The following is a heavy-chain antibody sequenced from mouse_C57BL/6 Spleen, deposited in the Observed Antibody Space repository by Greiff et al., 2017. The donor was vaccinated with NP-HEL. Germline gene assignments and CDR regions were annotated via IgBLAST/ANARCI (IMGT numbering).Heavy chain of an antibody. CDR2: ILPGSGST. J-gene: IGHJ4*01. D-gene: IGHD2-4*01. CDR1: GYTFTGYW. V-gene: IGHV1-9*01. Sequence: VQLQQSGAELMKPGASVKLSCKATGYTFTGYWIEWVKQRPGHGLEWIGEILPGSGSTNYNEKFKGKATFTADTSSNTAYMQLSSLTTEDSDIYDWARIEVDYDYDDGLGDYWGQGTSVTVSS. CDR3: ARIEVDYDYDDGLGDY.